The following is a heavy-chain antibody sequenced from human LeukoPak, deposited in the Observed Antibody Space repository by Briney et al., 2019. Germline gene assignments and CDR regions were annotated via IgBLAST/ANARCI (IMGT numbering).Heavy chain of an antibody. V-gene: IGHV3-53*01. D-gene: IGHD2/OR15-2a*01. Sequence: GGSLRLSCAASGSTVSSNYMSWVRQAPGKGLEWVSVIYSGGSTYYADSVKGRFTISRDNSKNTLYLQMNSLRAEDTAVYYCARDILSQGPDAFDIWGQGTMVTVSS. J-gene: IGHJ3*02. CDR1: GSTVSSNY. CDR2: IYSGGST. CDR3: ARDILSQGPDAFDI.